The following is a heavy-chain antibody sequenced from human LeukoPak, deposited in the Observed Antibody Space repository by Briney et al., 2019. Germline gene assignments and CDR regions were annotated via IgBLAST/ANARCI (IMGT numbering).Heavy chain of an antibody. Sequence: SETLSLTCTVSGGSISSSSYYWGWIRQPPGKGLEGIGSIYYSESTYYNPSLKSRVTISVDTSKNQFSLKLSSVTAADTAVYYCARPAGCGYAYDAFDIWGQGTMVTVSS. J-gene: IGHJ3*02. CDR2: IYYSEST. D-gene: IGHD5-18*01. V-gene: IGHV4-39*07. CDR3: ARPAGCGYAYDAFDI. CDR1: GGSISSSSYY.